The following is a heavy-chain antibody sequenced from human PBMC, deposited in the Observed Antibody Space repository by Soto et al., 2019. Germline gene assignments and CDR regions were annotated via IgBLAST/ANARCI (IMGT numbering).Heavy chain of an antibody. Sequence: QVQLQESGPGLVKPSQTLSLTCTVSGGSISSGGYYWSWIRQHPGKGLEWIGYVYYSGSTYYNPSLECRVTISVDPSKNRFSLRLRSLTAADTAVSYCARVCGVDCHPGMDVWGQGTTVTVSS. V-gene: IGHV4-31*03. D-gene: IGHD2-21*02. CDR2: VYYSGST. CDR3: ARVCGVDCHPGMDV. CDR1: GGSISSGGYY. J-gene: IGHJ6*02.